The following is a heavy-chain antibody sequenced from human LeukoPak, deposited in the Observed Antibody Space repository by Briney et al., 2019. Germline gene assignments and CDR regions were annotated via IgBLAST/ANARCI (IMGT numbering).Heavy chain of an antibody. J-gene: IGHJ6*02. CDR1: GGTFSSYA. Sequence: SVTVSCKASGGTFSSYAISWVRQAPGQGLEWMGGIIPIFGTANYAQKFQGRVTITADESTSTAYMELSSLRSEDTAVYYCARDTPLYYYDSSGYYHKPWYYYGMDVWGQGTTVTVSS. CDR2: IIPIFGTA. V-gene: IGHV1-69*01. D-gene: IGHD3-22*01. CDR3: ARDTPLYYYDSSGYYHKPWYYYGMDV.